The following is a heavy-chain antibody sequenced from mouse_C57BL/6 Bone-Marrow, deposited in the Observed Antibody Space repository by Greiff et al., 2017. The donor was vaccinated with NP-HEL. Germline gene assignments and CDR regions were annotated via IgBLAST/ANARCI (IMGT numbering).Heavy chain of an antibody. D-gene: IGHD1-1*01. Sequence: QVQLKQPGAELVKPGASVKMSCKASGYTFTSYWITWVKQRPGQGLEWIGDIYPGSGSTNYNEKFKSKATLTVDTSSSTAYMQLSSLTSEDSAVYYCAKEDYYGSRRGDYAMDYWGQGTSVTVSS. J-gene: IGHJ4*01. CDR2: IYPGSGST. V-gene: IGHV1-55*01. CDR3: AKEDYYGSRRGDYAMDY. CDR1: GYTFTSYW.